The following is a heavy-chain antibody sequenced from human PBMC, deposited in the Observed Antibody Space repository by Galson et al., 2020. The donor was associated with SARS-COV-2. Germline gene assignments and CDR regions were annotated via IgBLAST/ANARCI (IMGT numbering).Heavy chain of an antibody. CDR3: ATSSPTVTPFAGWFDP. CDR2: FDPKDGET. CDR1: GYTLTELS. Sequence: ASVKVSCKVSGYTLTELSMHWVRQAPGKGLEWMGGFDPKDGETIYAQKFQGRVTMTEDTSTDTAYMELSSLRSEDTAVYYCATSSPTVTPFAGWFDPWGQGTLVTVSS. D-gene: IGHD4-17*01. J-gene: IGHJ5*02. V-gene: IGHV1-24*01.